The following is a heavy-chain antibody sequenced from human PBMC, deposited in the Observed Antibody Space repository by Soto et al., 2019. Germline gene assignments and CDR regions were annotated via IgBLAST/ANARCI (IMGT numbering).Heavy chain of an antibody. CDR3: ARHTGTTLSFACSAPYDY. D-gene: IGHD1-7*01. V-gene: IGHV5-51*01. CDR2: IYPVDSDT. Sequence: LGESLKISCQDSGYSYISYGIAWVRQMPGKGLEWMVIIYPVDSDTRYSPSFQGQVTMSVDKSISTAYLQWSSLKASDTAMYYCARHTGTTLSFACSAPYDYWGQGALVTVSS. J-gene: IGHJ4*02. CDR1: GYSYISYG.